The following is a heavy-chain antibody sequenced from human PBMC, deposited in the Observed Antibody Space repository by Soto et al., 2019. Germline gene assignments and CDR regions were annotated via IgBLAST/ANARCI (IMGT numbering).Heavy chain of an antibody. V-gene: IGHV3-23*01. D-gene: IGHD6-6*01. CDR2: ISGSGGST. Sequence: GGSLRLSCAASGFTFSSYAMSWVRQAPGKGLEWVSAISGSGGSTYYADSVKGRFTIPRDNSKNTLYLQMNSLRAEDTAVYYCAKAWGMAARPDRDYWGQGTLVTVSS. CDR3: AKAWGMAARPDRDY. CDR1: GFTFSSYA. J-gene: IGHJ4*02.